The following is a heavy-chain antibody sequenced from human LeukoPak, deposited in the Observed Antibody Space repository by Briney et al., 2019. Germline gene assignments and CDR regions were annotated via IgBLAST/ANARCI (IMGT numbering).Heavy chain of an antibody. CDR2: INPNSGGT. V-gene: IGHV1-2*02. D-gene: IGHD1-26*01. CDR3: ARDEWELLPLGFDY. J-gene: IGHJ4*02. CDR1: GGTFSSYA. Sequence: ASVKVSCKASGGTFSSYAISWVRQAPGQGLEWMGWINPNSGGTNYAQKFQGRVTMTRDTSISTAYMELSRLRSDDTAVYYCARDEWELLPLGFDYWGRGTLVTVSS.